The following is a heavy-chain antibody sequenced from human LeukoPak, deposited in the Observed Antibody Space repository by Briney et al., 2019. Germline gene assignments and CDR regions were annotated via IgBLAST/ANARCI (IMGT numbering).Heavy chain of an antibody. D-gene: IGHD4-17*01. CDR1: GGSISTGDHY. Sequence: SQTLSLTCTVSGGSISTGDHYWSWIRQHPGRGLEWIGYIYYSGSTYSNPSLRSRVTISVDTSKNQFSLKLSSVTAADTAVYCCARDKGGYGDIDYWGQGTLVTVSS. V-gene: IGHV4-31*03. CDR2: IYYSGST. J-gene: IGHJ4*02. CDR3: ARDKGGYGDIDY.